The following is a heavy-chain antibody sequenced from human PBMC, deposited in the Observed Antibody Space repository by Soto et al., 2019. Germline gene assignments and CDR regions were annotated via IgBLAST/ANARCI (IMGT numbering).Heavy chain of an antibody. Sequence: PGESLKISCKGSGYSFTTHWIGWVRQMPGKGLEWMGIIYPGDSDTKYSPSFQGQVTISVDKSIDTAYVQWSSLKTSDTAIYFCARYAGAYDSSGLTYWGQGTQVTGSS. V-gene: IGHV5-51*01. CDR1: GYSFTTHW. D-gene: IGHD3-22*01. CDR2: IYPGDSDT. CDR3: ARYAGAYDSSGLTY. J-gene: IGHJ4*02.